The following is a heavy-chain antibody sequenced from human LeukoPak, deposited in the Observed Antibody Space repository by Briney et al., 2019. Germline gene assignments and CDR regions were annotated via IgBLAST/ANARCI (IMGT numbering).Heavy chain of an antibody. J-gene: IGHJ4*02. D-gene: IGHD6-19*01. CDR1: GFTFSSYA. CDR3: ARTRDGYSSGSADDY. V-gene: IGHV3-23*01. Sequence: GGSLRLSCAASGFTFSSYAMSWVRQAPGKGLEWVSAISGSGGSTYYADSVKGRFTISRDNSKNTLYLQMNSLRAEDTAVYYCARTRDGYSSGSADDYWGQGTLVTVSS. CDR2: ISGSGGST.